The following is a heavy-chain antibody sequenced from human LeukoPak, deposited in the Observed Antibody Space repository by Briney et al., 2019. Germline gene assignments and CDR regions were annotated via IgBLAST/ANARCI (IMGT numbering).Heavy chain of an antibody. CDR1: GYPFSDYG. Sequence: ASVKVSCKASGYPFSDYGIIWVRQAPGQGLEWMAYVSPYNGKTEYAQKIQGRVTVATDTPTSTAYMELRNLRSDDTALYYCAREVWCSGDTCYRYAFDIWGQGTMVTVSS. V-gene: IGHV1-18*01. CDR3: AREVWCSGDTCYRYAFDI. D-gene: IGHD2-15*01. J-gene: IGHJ3*02. CDR2: VSPYNGKT.